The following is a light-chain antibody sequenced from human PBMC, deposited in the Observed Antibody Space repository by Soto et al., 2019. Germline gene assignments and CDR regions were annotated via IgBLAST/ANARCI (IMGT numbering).Light chain of an antibody. CDR1: SGHSNYA. J-gene: IGLJ2*01. CDR3: QTWGSGIVV. CDR2: LNSDGSH. V-gene: IGLV4-69*01. Sequence: QLVLTQSPSASASLGASVKLTCTLSSGHSNYAIAWHQQQSEKGPRYLMKLNSDGSHSKGDGIPDRFSGSSSGAERYLTISNLQSEDEADYYCQTWGSGIVVFGGGTQLTVL.